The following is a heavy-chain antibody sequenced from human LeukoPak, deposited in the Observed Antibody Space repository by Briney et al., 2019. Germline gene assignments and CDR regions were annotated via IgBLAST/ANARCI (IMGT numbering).Heavy chain of an antibody. V-gene: IGHV1-18*01. CDR1: GYTFTSYG. J-gene: IGHJ5*02. CDR3: AREGYSGYDSNWFDP. D-gene: IGHD5-12*01. CDR2: ISAYNGNT. Sequence: GASVKVSCKASGYTFTSYGISWVRQAPGQGLEWMGWISAYNGNTNYAQKLQGRVTMTTDTSTSTAYMELRSLRSDDTAVYYRAREGYSGYDSNWFDPWGQGTLVTVSS.